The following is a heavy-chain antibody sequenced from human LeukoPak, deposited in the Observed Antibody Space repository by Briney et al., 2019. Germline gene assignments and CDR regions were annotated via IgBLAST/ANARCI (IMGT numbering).Heavy chain of an antibody. V-gene: IGHV3-30-3*01. CDR3: ARAQTLSFSPFDY. D-gene: IGHD3-3*02. CDR2: ISYDGSNK. J-gene: IGHJ4*02. CDR1: GFPFSSYA. Sequence: PGGSLRLSFAASGFPFSSYAMHWVRRAPGKGLGGVAVISYDGSNKYYADSVKGRFTISRDNSKNTLYLQMNSLRAEDTAVYYCARAQTLSFSPFDYWGQGTLVTVSS.